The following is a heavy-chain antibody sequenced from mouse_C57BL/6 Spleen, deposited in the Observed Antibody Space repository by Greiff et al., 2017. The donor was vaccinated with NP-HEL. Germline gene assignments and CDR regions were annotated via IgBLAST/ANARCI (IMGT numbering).Heavy chain of an antibody. Sequence: VKLMESGAELVKPGASVKISCKASGYAFSSYWMNWVKQRPGKGLEWIGQIYPGDGDTNYNGTFKGKATLTADKSSSTAYMQLSSLTSEDSAVYFCARSRDGSSPAWFAYWGQGTLVTVSA. CDR3: ARSRDGSSPAWFAY. D-gene: IGHD1-1*01. J-gene: IGHJ3*01. CDR2: IYPGDGDT. CDR1: GYAFSSYW. V-gene: IGHV1-80*01.